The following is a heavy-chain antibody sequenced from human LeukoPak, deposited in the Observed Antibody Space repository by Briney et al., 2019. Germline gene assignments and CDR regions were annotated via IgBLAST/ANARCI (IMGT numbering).Heavy chain of an antibody. CDR3: AKAIAGDS. CDR2: ISGTGGGT. D-gene: IGHD6-13*01. CDR1: GFSFSSYV. Sequence: GGSLRLSCAASGFSFSSYVMSWVRQTPGKGLEWVSAISGTGGGTYYADSVKGRFSISRDNSKNTLHLQMNSLRVEDTAVYYCAKAIAGDSWGQGTLVTVSS. J-gene: IGHJ4*02. V-gene: IGHV3-23*01.